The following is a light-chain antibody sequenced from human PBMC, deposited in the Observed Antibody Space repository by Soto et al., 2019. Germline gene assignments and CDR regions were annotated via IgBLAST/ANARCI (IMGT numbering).Light chain of an antibody. CDR3: QQYNSYSRT. Sequence: IQMTQSPSSLSASFGDRVTFTCRASQDIGHSLAWYQQKPGKPIQLLIYGASTLHSGVPSRFSGSGSGTEFTLTISSLQPDDFATYYCQQYNSYSRTFGQGSKVDI. V-gene: IGKV1-27*01. J-gene: IGKJ1*01. CDR1: QDIGHS. CDR2: GAS.